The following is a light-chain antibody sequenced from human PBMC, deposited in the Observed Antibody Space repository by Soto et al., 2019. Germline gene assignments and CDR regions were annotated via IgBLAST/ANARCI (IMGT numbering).Light chain of an antibody. CDR3: QHAKSFPVT. CDR1: QDVGRW. J-gene: IGKJ5*01. V-gene: IGKV1D-12*01. Sequence: DIQMTQSPSSLSASLGDTVTITCRSSQDVGRWLSWYQQKPGKAPKILIFAASSLQSGVPSRFSGSGSGTDFTLTITSLQSEDFATYYCQHAKSFPVTFGQGTRLEIK. CDR2: AAS.